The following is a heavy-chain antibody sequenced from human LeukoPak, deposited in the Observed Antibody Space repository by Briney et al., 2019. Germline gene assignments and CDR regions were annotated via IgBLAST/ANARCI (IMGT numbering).Heavy chain of an antibody. Sequence: ASVKVSCKVSVYTLTELSMHWVRQAPGKGLEWMGGFDPEDGETIYAQKFQGRVTITADESTSTAYMELSSLRSEDTAVYYCASHSGSYYELFDYWGQGTLVTVSS. CDR2: FDPEDGET. J-gene: IGHJ4*02. D-gene: IGHD1-26*01. CDR3: ASHSGSYYELFDY. CDR1: VYTLTELS. V-gene: IGHV1-24*01.